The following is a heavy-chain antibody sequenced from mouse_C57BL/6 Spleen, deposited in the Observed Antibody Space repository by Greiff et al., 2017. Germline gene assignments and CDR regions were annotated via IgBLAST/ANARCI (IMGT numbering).Heavy chain of an antibody. V-gene: IGHV1-69*01. Sequence: QVQLQQSGAELVMPGASVKLSCKASGYTFTSYWMHWVKQRPGQGLEWIGEIDPSDSYTNYNQKFKGKSTLTVDKSSSTAYMQLSGLTSEDSAVYYCARKGNWEGGMDYWGQGTSVTVSS. D-gene: IGHD4-1*01. CDR2: IDPSDSYT. CDR3: ARKGNWEGGMDY. CDR1: GYTFTSYW. J-gene: IGHJ4*01.